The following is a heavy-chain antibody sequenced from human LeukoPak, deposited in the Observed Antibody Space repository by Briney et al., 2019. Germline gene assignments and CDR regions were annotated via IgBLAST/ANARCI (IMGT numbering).Heavy chain of an antibody. J-gene: IGHJ3*02. D-gene: IGHD1-26*01. Sequence: ETLSLTCTVSGGSISSGGYYWSWVRQAPGKGLEWVSIIYSGGTTYYADSVQGRFTISRDNSKNTLYLQLNSLRAEDTAVYYCAKRGDTLQAFDIWGQGTMVTVSS. CDR1: GGSISSGGYY. CDR2: IYSGGTT. V-gene: IGHV3-53*01. CDR3: AKRGDTLQAFDI.